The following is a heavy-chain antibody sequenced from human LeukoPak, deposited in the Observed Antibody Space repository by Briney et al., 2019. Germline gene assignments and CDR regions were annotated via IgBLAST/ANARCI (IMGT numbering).Heavy chain of an antibody. V-gene: IGHV3-23*01. Sequence: GGSLRLSCAASGFTFSSYGMSWVRQAPGKGLEWVSAISGSGGSTYYADSVKGRSTISRDNSKNTLYLQMNSLRAEDTAVYYCAKDSSGYYLSTFDYWGQGTLVTVSS. CDR2: ISGSGGST. J-gene: IGHJ4*02. CDR3: AKDSSGYYLSTFDY. CDR1: GFTFSSYG. D-gene: IGHD3-22*01.